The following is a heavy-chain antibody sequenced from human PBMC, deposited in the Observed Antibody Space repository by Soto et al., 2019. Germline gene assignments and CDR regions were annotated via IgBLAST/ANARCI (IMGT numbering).Heavy chain of an antibody. V-gene: IGHV3-30*03. Sequence: QVQLVESGGGVVQPGRSLRLSCAASGFTSSSFVIHWVRQAPGKGLEWLAVISSDGNNKYYADSVKGRFTISRNNSTTPLYLQVNSLRAEDTAVYFCAEKRGVLDAFEIWGQGTMVTVSS. CDR2: ISSDGNNK. CDR3: AEKRGVLDAFEI. J-gene: IGHJ3*02. D-gene: IGHD3-10*01. CDR1: GFTSSSFV.